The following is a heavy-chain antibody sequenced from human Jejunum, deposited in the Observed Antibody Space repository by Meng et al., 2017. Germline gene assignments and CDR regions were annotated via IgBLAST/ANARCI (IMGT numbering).Heavy chain of an antibody. Sequence: SETLSLTCTVSGGSVSSGSYYWNWIRQPPGKGLEWIGHIYYSGSTNYNPSFKSRVSMSVDTSKNQFSLKLSSVTAADTAVYYCARTASSGWYWFDPWGQGNRVTVSS. D-gene: IGHD6-19*01. V-gene: IGHV4-61*01. CDR2: IYYSGST. J-gene: IGHJ5*02. CDR1: GGSVSSGSYY. CDR3: ARTASSGWYWFDP.